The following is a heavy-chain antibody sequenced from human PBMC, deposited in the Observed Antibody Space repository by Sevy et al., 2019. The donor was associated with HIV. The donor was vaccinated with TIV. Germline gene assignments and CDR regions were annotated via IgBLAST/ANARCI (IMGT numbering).Heavy chain of an antibody. CDR2: ISYDGSNK. J-gene: IGHJ6*03. Sequence: GGSLRLSCAASGFTFSSYGRHWVRQAPGKGLEWVAVISYDGSNKYYADSVKGRFTISRDNSKNTLYLQMNSLRAEDTAVYYCAKSSCSSTSCWWGYYYYYMDVWGKGTTVTVSS. CDR3: AKSSCSSTSCWWGYYYYYMDV. D-gene: IGHD2-2*01. CDR1: GFTFSSYG. V-gene: IGHV3-30*18.